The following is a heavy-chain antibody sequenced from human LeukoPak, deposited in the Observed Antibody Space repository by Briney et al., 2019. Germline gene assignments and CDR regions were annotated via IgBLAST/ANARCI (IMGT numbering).Heavy chain of an antibody. Sequence: GGSLRLSCAASGFTFSSYGMHWVRQAPGKGLEWVAVISYDGSNKYYADSVKGLFTISRDNSKNTLYLQMNSLRAEDTAVYYCAKDAVEAWEPLWRYFDYWGQGTLVTVSS. CDR2: ISYDGSNK. D-gene: IGHD1-26*01. V-gene: IGHV3-30*18. CDR1: GFTFSSYG. J-gene: IGHJ4*02. CDR3: AKDAVEAWEPLWRYFDY.